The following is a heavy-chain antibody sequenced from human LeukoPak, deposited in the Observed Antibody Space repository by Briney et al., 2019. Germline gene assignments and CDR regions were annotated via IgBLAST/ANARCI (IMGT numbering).Heavy chain of an antibody. V-gene: IGHV3-23*01. D-gene: IGHD3-10*01. CDR1: GFTFSSYA. J-gene: IGHJ4*02. Sequence: RTGGSLRLSCAASGFTFSSYAMSWVRQAPGKGLEWVSAISGSGGSTYYADSVKGRFTISRDNSKNTLYLQMNSLRAEDTAVYYCAKEGPPVGITMVRGVLYWGQGTLVTVSS. CDR2: ISGSGGST. CDR3: AKEGPPVGITMVRGVLY.